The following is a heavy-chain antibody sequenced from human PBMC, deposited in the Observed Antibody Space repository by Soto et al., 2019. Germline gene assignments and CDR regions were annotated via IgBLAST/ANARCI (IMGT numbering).Heavy chain of an antibody. V-gene: IGHV3-23*01. J-gene: IGHJ6*02. D-gene: IGHD6-13*01. Sequence: GGSLRLSCAASGFTFSSYAMSWVRQAPGKGLEWVSAISGSGGSTYYADSVKGRFTISRDNSKNTLYLQMSSLRAEDTAVYYCAKGGSTYYYYGMDVWGQGTTVTVSS. CDR3: AKGGSTYYYYGMDV. CDR2: ISGSGGST. CDR1: GFTFSSYA.